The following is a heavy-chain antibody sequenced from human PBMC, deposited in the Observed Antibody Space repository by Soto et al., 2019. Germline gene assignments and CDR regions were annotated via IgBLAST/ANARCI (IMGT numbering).Heavy chain of an antibody. V-gene: IGHV1-3*01. J-gene: IGHJ4*02. CDR3: AADVGGYIYGLARR. CDR1: GYTFTSYA. CDR2: INAGNGNT. Sequence: ASVKVSCQASGYTFTSYAMHWVRQAPGQRLEWMGWINAGNGNTKYSQKFQGRVTITRDTSASTAYMELSSLRSEDTAVYYCAADVGGYIYGLARRWGPGTLLTVSS. D-gene: IGHD4-17*01.